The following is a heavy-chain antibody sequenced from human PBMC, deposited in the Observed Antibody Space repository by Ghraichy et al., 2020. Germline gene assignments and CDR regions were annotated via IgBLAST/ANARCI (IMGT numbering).Heavy chain of an antibody. Sequence: SETLSLTCTVSGGSISGYAWSWFRHPPGKGLKCIGYIYYSGSTSYTPSLASRVIISIDTSKKQFSLKVTSVTAADTAVYYCARVSYASGRLWLDPCGQG. D-gene: IGHD3-10*01. CDR3: ARVSYASGRLWLDP. V-gene: IGHV4-59*08. CDR2: IYYSGST. J-gene: IGHJ5*02. CDR1: GGSISGYA.